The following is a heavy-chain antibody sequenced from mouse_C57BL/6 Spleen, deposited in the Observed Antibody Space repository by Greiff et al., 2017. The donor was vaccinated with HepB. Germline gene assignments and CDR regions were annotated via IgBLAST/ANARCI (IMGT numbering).Heavy chain of an antibody. V-gene: IGHV1-15*01. J-gene: IGHJ4*01. CDR2: IDPETGGT. CDR1: GYTFTDYE. CDR3: TRRNVAIGNYDYAMDY. D-gene: IGHD2-1*01. Sequence: QVQLKESGAELVRPGASVTLSCKASGYTFTDYEMHWVKQTPVHGLEWIGAIDPETGGTAYNQKFKGKAILTADKSSSTAYMELRSLTSEDSAVYYCTRRNVAIGNYDYAMDYWGQGTSVTVSS.